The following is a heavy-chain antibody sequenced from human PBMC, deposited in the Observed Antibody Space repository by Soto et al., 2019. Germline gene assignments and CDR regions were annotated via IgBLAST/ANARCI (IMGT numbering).Heavy chain of an antibody. Sequence: SETLSLTCTVSGDSISGGASFWSWIRQPPGKGLEWIANVYYSGSSYYNPSLKSRLTISADTTKNQFSLQSKSMTAADTAVYYCAKLSCTSSTCYFPGWFDPWGQGTLVTVS. J-gene: IGHJ5*02. CDR2: VYYSGSS. D-gene: IGHD2-2*01. CDR1: GDSISGGASF. CDR3: AKLSCTSSTCYFPGWFDP. V-gene: IGHV4-30-4*03.